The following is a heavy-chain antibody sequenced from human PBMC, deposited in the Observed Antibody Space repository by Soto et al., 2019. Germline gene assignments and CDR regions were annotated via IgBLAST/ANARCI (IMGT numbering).Heavy chain of an antibody. J-gene: IGHJ4*02. Sequence: SETLSLTCAVSGGSISSSNWWSWVRQPPGKGLEWIGEIYHSGSTNYNPSLKTRVTISVDKSKNQFSLKLNSVTAADTAVYYCARSALAGTRFDYWGQGTLVTVSS. CDR1: GGSISSSNW. V-gene: IGHV4-4*02. D-gene: IGHD6-19*01. CDR3: ARSALAGTRFDY. CDR2: IYHSGST.